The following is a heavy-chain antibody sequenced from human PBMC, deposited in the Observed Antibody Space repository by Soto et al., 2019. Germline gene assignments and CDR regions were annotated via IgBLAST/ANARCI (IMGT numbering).Heavy chain of an antibody. CDR2: IYYSGST. J-gene: IGHJ4*02. CDR3: ARAQGSGFLVS. Sequence: TLSLPFTVSGGSISSGDYYWSSIRQPPGKGLEWIGYIYYSGSTYYNPSLKSRVTISVDTSKNQFSLKLRSVTAADTAVYYCARAQGSGFLVSWGQGTLVTVSS. CDR1: GGSISSGDYY. D-gene: IGHD3-10*01. V-gene: IGHV4-30-4*01.